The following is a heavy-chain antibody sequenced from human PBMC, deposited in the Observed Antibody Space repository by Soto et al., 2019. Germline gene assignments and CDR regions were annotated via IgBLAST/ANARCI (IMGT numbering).Heavy chain of an antibody. Sequence: QVQLQESGPGLVEPTQTLSLTCTVSGDSISNGCYTWSWIRQPPGKDLEWIGHIYNSVNTYSNPSLKSRVTISADTSKNQFSLKLSSVTAAETAVYYCARGPSGDKVDYWGQGTLVTVSS. CDR2: IYNSVNT. CDR1: GDSISNGCYT. V-gene: IGHV4-30-4*01. D-gene: IGHD3-10*01. J-gene: IGHJ4*02. CDR3: ARGPSGDKVDY.